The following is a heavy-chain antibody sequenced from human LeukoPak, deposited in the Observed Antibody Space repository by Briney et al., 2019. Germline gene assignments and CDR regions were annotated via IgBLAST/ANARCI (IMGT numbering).Heavy chain of an antibody. V-gene: IGHV1-2*02. CDR2: INPNSGGT. J-gene: IGHJ4*02. CDR1: GYTFTGYY. CDR3: ARDWTYYVDSGYFGSVEVAFDY. Sequence: ASVKVSCKASGYTFTGYYMHWVRQAPGQGLEWMGWINPNSGGTNYPQKFQGRVTMTRDTSISTAYMQLSRLGSDDTAVYYCARDWTYYVDSGYFGSVEVAFDYWGQGTLVTVSS. D-gene: IGHD3-22*01.